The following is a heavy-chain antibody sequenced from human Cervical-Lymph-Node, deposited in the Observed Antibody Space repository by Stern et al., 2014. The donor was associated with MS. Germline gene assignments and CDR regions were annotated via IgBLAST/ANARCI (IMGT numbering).Heavy chain of an antibody. CDR2: VYPAGSDT. D-gene: IGHD6-6*01. Sequence: MQLVQSGAEVKKPGESLEISCKGSGYHFANYWIGWVRQMPGKGLEWMGIVYPAGSDTRSNPSFPGQALMSADKSINTAYLQWTRLKASDAAIYYCARKRVYSSSASDDAFDVWGQGTLVTVSS. J-gene: IGHJ3*01. CDR1: GYHFANYW. CDR3: ARKRVYSSSASDDAFDV. V-gene: IGHV5-51*01.